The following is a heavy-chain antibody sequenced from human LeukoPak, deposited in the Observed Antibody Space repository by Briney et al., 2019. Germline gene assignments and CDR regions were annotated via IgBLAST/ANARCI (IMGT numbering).Heavy chain of an antibody. Sequence: GGSLRLSCAASGITFGNNWMHWVRQGPGKGLVWISRINSDGGGAIYADSVKGRFTVSRDNAKNTLYPQMNSLRAEDTAVYYCARDVPHNWFDTWGQGTLVTVSS. V-gene: IGHV3-74*01. CDR1: GITFGNNW. CDR3: ARDVPHNWFDT. CDR2: INSDGGGA. J-gene: IGHJ5*02.